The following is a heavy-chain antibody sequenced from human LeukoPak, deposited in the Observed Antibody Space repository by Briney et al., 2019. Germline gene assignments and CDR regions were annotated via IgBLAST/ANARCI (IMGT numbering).Heavy chain of an antibody. J-gene: IGHJ4*02. CDR1: GFTFSSYG. Sequence: GGSLRLSCAASGFTFSSYGMSWVRQAPGKGLEWVSAISGSGGSTYYADSVKGRFTISRDNSKNTLYLQMNSLRAEDTAVYYCARDFYDTSGYYYDYWGQGTLVTVSS. D-gene: IGHD3-22*01. V-gene: IGHV3-23*01. CDR2: ISGSGGST. CDR3: ARDFYDTSGYYYDY.